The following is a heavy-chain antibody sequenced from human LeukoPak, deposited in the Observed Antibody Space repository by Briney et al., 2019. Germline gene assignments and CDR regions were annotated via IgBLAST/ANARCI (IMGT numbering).Heavy chain of an antibody. D-gene: IGHD3-22*01. V-gene: IGHV1-46*01. CDR1: GGTFSSYA. Sequence: GASVKVSCKASGGTFSSYAISWVRQAPGQGLEWMGIINPSGGSASYAQKFQGRVTMTRDTSTSTVYMELSSLRSEDTAVYYCARELRSSYDSSGYPPFDYWGQGTLVTVSS. CDR3: ARELRSSYDSSGYPPFDY. J-gene: IGHJ4*02. CDR2: INPSGGSA.